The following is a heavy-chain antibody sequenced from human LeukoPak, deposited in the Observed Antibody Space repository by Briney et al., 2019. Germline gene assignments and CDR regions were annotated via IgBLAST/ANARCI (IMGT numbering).Heavy chain of an antibody. CDR3: ARALSETDDFFDY. CDR1: GGSISSGGYF. J-gene: IGHJ4*02. CDR2: IYNAGST. V-gene: IGHV4-61*02. Sequence: SQTLSLTCTVSGGSISSGGYFWSWIRQPVGKGLEWIGRIYNAGSTNYNPSLQSRVTISLDTSKNQFSLRLSSVTAADTAVYYCARALSETDDFFDYWGQGTLVTVSS. D-gene: IGHD3-3*01.